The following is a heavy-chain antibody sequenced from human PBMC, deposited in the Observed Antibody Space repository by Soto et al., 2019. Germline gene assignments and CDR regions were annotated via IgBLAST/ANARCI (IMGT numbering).Heavy chain of an antibody. V-gene: IGHV4-30-4*08. CDR1: GDSIRSVGYY. D-gene: IGHD6-25*01. CDR3: GRGVSSGWNPTRVDP. Sequence: QIQLQESGPGLVKPSETLSLTCSVSGDSIRSVGYYWTWIRQPPGKGLEWLGDVYGVGTSRYNASLRSRLYISPDPSNNAISLPLTSVTATDTAVYFCGRGVSSGWNPTRVDPWGHG. J-gene: IGHJ5*02. CDR2: VYGVGTS.